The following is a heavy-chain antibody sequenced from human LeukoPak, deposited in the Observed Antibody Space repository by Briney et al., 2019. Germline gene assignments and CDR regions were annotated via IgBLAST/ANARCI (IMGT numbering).Heavy chain of an antibody. CDR2: ISGSGGST. CDR3: LKDWGTYRALDY. J-gene: IGHJ4*02. Sequence: GGSLRLSCAASGFSFSSYAMAWVRQAPGKGLEWISDISGSGGSTHFADSVKGRVTISRDNSRRTVHLQMNSLRAEDTAIYYCLKDWGTYRALDYWGQGTLVTVSS. V-gene: IGHV3-23*01. D-gene: IGHD3-16*01. CDR1: GFSFSSYA.